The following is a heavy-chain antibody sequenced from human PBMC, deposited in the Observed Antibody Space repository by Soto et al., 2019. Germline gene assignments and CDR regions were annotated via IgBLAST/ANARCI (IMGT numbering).Heavy chain of an antibody. J-gene: IGHJ4*02. CDR3: ARDTRAARGPFDY. V-gene: IGHV1-69*13. CDR1: GGTFSSYA. Sequence: ASSVKVSCKASGGTFSSYAISWVRQAPGQGLEWMGGIIPIFGTANYAQKFQGRVTITADESTSTAYMELSSLRSEDTAVYYCARDTRAARGPFDYWGQGTLVTVSS. D-gene: IGHD6-25*01. CDR2: IIPIFGTA.